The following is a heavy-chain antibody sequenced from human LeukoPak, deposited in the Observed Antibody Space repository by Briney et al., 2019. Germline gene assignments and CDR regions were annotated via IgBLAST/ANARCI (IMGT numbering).Heavy chain of an antibody. D-gene: IGHD6-13*01. J-gene: IGHJ4*02. V-gene: IGHV4-39*07. CDR1: GGSISSSSYY. CDR2: IYYSGST. Sequence: SETLSLTCTVSGGSISSSSYYWGWIRQPPGKGLEWIGSIYYSGSTYYNPSLKSRVTISVDTSKNQFSLKLSSVTAADTAVYYCARKREAYSSSYPFEYWGQGTLVTVSS. CDR3: ARKREAYSSSYPFEY.